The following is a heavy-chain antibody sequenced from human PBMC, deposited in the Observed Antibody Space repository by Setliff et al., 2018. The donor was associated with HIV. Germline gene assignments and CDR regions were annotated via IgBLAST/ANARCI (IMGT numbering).Heavy chain of an antibody. Sequence: PSETLSLTCTVSGGSISSYYWSWTRQPPGKGLEWIGNIFYSGHTFYNPSLRSRVTISVDTSKNQFSLKLSSVTAADTAVYYCARGVAAAGLWGQGTLVTVSS. CDR1: GGSISSYY. D-gene: IGHD6-13*01. V-gene: IGHV4-59*12. CDR3: ARGVAAAGL. CDR2: IFYSGHT. J-gene: IGHJ4*02.